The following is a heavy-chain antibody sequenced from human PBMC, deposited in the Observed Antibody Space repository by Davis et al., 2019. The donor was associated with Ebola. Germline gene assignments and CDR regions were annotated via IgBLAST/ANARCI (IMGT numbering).Heavy chain of an antibody. J-gene: IGHJ1*01. D-gene: IGHD6-13*01. V-gene: IGHV4-39*01. CDR2: VYFSGTT. Sequence: SETLSLTCAVSGGSFSGNYWAWIRQPPGKGLEYIGSVYFSGTTNDNPSLQSRLTMAIDRSKNQFSLKLTSVTAADTAVYYCARHRFSSSIKYFQHWGQGALVIVSS. CDR1: GGSFSGNY. CDR3: ARHRFSSSIKYFQH.